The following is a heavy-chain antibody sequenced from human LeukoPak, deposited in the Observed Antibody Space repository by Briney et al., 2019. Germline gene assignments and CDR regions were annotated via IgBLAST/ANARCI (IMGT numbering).Heavy chain of an antibody. CDR3: ASTPAGWFDP. V-gene: IGHV3-21*01. Sequence: GGSLRLSCAASGLTFGIYTMNCVRQAPGKGLEWVSSITSTSSYIYYADSVKGRFTISRDNAKSSLYLQMNSLRAEDTAVYFCASTPAGWFDPWGQGTLVTVSS. J-gene: IGHJ5*02. CDR2: ITSTSSYI. CDR1: GLTFGIYT. D-gene: IGHD2-15*01.